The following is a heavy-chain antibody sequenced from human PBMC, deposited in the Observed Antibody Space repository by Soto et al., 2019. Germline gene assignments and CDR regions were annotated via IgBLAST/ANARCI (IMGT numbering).Heavy chain of an antibody. CDR1: EFTFSDYS. J-gene: IGHJ3*02. D-gene: IGHD2-15*01. CDR3: ARMCSVASCFNAFDI. CDR2: ISSSRSTI. V-gene: IGHV3-48*01. Sequence: EVQLVESGGGLVQPGGSLRLSCVAYEFTFSDYSMNWVRQAPGKGLEWLSYISSSRSTIYNADSVKGRFTISRDNAENSLYLQMNSLRVEDTAVYYCARMCSVASCFNAFDIWGQGTMVTVSS.